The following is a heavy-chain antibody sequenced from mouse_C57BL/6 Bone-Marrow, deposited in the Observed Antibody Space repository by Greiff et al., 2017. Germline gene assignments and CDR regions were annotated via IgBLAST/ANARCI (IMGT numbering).Heavy chain of an antibody. D-gene: IGHD1-1*01. CDR1: GFTFSSYA. CDR2: ISDGGSYT. J-gene: IGHJ3*01. CDR3: ARAGGSSLAWFAY. V-gene: IGHV5-4*01. Sequence: EVQGVESGGGLVKPGGSLKLSCAASGFTFSSYAMSWVRQTPEKRLEWVATISDGGSYTYYPDNVKGRFTISRDNAKKNLYLQMSHLKSEDTAMYYCARAGGSSLAWFAYWGQGTLVTVSA.